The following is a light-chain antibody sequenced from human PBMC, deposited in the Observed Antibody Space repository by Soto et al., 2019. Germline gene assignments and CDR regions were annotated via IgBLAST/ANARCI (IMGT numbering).Light chain of an antibody. J-gene: IGKJ5*01. V-gene: IGKV1-12*01. CDR3: QQANAFPIT. CDR2: TTS. CDR1: QGISSW. Sequence: DIQMTQSPSFVSASVGDRVTVTCRASQGISSWLAWYQQQPGKAPKLLIYTTSTLESGVPSRFSGSGSGTHFTLTISNLQPEDLATYYCQQANAFPITFGQGTRLEIK.